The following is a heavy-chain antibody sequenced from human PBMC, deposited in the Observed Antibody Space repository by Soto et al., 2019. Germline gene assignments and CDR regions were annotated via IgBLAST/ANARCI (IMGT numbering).Heavy chain of an antibody. Sequence: QVQLQESGPGLVKPSETLSLTCTVSGGAISSYYWSWIRQPPGKGLEWIGYIYYSGSPNYNPTLKSRFTISIDTSKNQFSLKLSSVTAADTAVYYCARGYGAYWGQGTLVTVSS. CDR3: ARGYGAY. D-gene: IGHD4-17*01. CDR2: IYYSGSP. J-gene: IGHJ4*02. V-gene: IGHV4-59*01. CDR1: GGAISSYY.